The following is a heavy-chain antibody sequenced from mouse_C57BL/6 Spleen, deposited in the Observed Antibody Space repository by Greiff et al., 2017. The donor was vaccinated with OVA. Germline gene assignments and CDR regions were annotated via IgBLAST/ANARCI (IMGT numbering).Heavy chain of an antibody. CDR2: ISYDGSN. CDR3: ARDGYDAGYYFDY. Sequence: DVQLQESGPGLVKPSQSLSLTCSVTGYSITSGYYWNWIRQFPGNKLEWMGYISYDGSNNYNPSLKNRISITRDTSKNQFFLKLNSVTTEDTATYYCARDGYDAGYYFDYWGQGTTLTVSS. V-gene: IGHV3-6*01. CDR1: GYSITSGYY. D-gene: IGHD2-2*01. J-gene: IGHJ2*01.